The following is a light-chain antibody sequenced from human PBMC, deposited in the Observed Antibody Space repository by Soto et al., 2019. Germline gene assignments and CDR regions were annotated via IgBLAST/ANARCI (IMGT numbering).Light chain of an antibody. V-gene: IGKV3-20*01. Sequence: EIVLTQSPGTLSLSPGERTTLSCSASQSVSSDFLAWYQQKPGQAPRLLIYDASNRATGIPDRFSGSGSGTDFTLTISRLEPEDFAVYYCQQYGSSPRTVGQGTKGDIK. CDR1: QSVSSDF. CDR2: DAS. J-gene: IGKJ1*01. CDR3: QQYGSSPRT.